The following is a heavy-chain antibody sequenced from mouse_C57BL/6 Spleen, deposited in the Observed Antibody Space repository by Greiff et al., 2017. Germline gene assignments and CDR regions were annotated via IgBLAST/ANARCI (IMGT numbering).Heavy chain of an antibody. D-gene: IGHD2-4*01. CDR3: ARSDYDSYFDY. V-gene: IGHV1-82*01. CDR2: IYPGDGDT. CDR1: GYAFSSSW. Sequence: QVQLQQSGPELVKPGASVKISCKASGYAFSSSWMNWVKQRPGKGLEWIGRIYPGDGDTNYNGKFKGKATLTADKSSSTAYMQLSSLTSEDSAVYFCARSDYDSYFDYWGQGTTVTVSS. J-gene: IGHJ2*01.